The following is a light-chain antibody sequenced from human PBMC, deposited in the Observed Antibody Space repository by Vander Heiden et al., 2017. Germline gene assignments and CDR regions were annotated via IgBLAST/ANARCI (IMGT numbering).Light chain of an antibody. CDR3: MQALQTPYT. J-gene: IGKJ2*01. CDR1: QSLLHRNGYNY. V-gene: IGKV2-28*01. Sequence: DIVVTQSPLSLPVTPGEPASIPCRSSQSLLHRNGYNYFHWFLQKPGQSPQLLIYWGSNRASGVPDRFSGSGSGRYFTLQISRVEAEDVGVYYCMQALQTPYTFGQWTKLVIK. CDR2: WGS.